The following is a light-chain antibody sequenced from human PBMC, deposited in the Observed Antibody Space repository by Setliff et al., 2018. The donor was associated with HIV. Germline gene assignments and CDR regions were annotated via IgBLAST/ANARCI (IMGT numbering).Light chain of an antibody. V-gene: IGLV1-44*01. CDR2: SSN. CDR3: AAWDDRLTGYV. CDR1: SSNIGSNT. J-gene: IGLJ1*01. Sequence: QSVLTQPPSASGTPGQRVTISCSGSSSNIGSNTVNWYQQLPGTAPKLLMYSSNERPSGVPDRFSGSKSGTSASLAISGLQSEDEADYYCAAWDDRLTGYVFGTGTKATVL.